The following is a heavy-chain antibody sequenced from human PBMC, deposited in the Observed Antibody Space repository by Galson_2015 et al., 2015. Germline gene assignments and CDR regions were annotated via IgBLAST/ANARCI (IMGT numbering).Heavy chain of an antibody. D-gene: IGHD3-3*01. V-gene: IGHV3-23*01. Sequence: LSCAASGFTFSSYAMSWVRQAPGRGLEWVSAISGSGGSTYYADSVKGRFTISRDNSKNTLYLQMNSLRAEDTAVYYCATDFWSGSDYYYYMDVWGKETTVTVSS. CDR3: ATDFWSGSDYYYYMDV. CDR2: ISGSGGST. CDR1: GFTFSSYA. J-gene: IGHJ6*03.